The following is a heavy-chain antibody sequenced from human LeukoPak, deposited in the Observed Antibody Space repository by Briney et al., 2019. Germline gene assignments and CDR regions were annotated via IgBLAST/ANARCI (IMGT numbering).Heavy chain of an antibody. CDR1: GGSFSGYY. Sequence: SETLSLTCAVYGGSFSGYYWSWIRRPPGKGLEWIGEINHSGSTNYNPSLKSRVTISVDTSKNQFSLKLSSVTAADTAVYYCARKDGSGSRISDYWGQGALVTVSS. CDR2: INHSGST. D-gene: IGHD3-10*01. V-gene: IGHV4-34*01. CDR3: ARKDGSGSRISDY. J-gene: IGHJ4*02.